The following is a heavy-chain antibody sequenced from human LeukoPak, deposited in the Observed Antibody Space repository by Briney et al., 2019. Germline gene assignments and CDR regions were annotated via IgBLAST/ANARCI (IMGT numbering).Heavy chain of an antibody. D-gene: IGHD4-23*01. CDR3: ARAVGNSGIDS. Sequence: GGSLRLSCAASGFTFSSYAMSWVRQAPGKGLEWVSAISGSGGSTYYADSVKGRFTISRDNAKNSLYLQMNSLRAEDTAVYYCARAVGNSGIDSWGQGTLVTVPS. CDR2: ISGSGGST. CDR1: GFTFSSYA. J-gene: IGHJ4*02. V-gene: IGHV3-23*01.